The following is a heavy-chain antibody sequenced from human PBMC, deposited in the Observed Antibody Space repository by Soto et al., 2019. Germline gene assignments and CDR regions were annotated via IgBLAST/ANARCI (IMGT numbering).Heavy chain of an antibody. CDR1: GGSISSSSYY. CDR3: ARNGHSSGYYPHYYYYYGMDV. Sequence: PSETLSLTCTVSGGSISSSSYYWGWIRQPPGKGLEWIGSIYYSGSTYCNPSLKSRVTISVDTSKNQFSLKLSSVTAADTAVYYCARNGHSSGYYPHYYYYYGMDVWGQGTTVTVSS. V-gene: IGHV4-39*01. D-gene: IGHD3-22*01. J-gene: IGHJ6*02. CDR2: IYYSGST.